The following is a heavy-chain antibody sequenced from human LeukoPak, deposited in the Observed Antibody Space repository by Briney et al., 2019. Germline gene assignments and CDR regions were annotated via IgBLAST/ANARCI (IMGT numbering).Heavy chain of an antibody. CDR3: AKDKTWGYFDY. CDR1: GFTFSSYS. D-gene: IGHD3-16*01. J-gene: IGHJ4*02. Sequence: GGSLRLSCAASGFTFSSYSMNWVRQAPGKGLEWVSSISSSSSCIYYADSVKGRFTISRDNSKNTLYLQMNSLRAEDTAVYYCAKDKTWGYFDYWGQGTLVTVSS. V-gene: IGHV3-21*01. CDR2: ISSSSSCI.